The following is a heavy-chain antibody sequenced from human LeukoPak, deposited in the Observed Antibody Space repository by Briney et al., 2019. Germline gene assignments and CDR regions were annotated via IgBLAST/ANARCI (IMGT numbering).Heavy chain of an antibody. CDR1: GFTFSSYA. J-gene: IGHJ4*02. V-gene: IGHV3-23*01. D-gene: IGHD5-18*01. CDR2: ISGSGGST. CDR3: AKGWVDTAMVTPLDY. Sequence: PGGSLRLSCAASGFTFSSYAMSWVRQAPGKGLEWVSAISGSGGSTYYADSVKGRFTISRDNSKNTLYLQMSSLRAGDTAVYYCAKGWVDTAMVTPLDYWGQGTLVTVSS.